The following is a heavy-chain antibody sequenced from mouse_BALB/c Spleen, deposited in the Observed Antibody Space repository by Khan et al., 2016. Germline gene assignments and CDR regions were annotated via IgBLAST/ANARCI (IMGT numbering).Heavy chain of an antibody. CDR3: TRDEITGTFAY. J-gene: IGHJ3*01. Sequence: EVQLVESGPGLVKPSQSLSLTCSVTGYSITSGYYWNWIRQFPGNKLEWMGCISYDGSNTYNPSLRNRISITRDTSKNQFFLKLNSVTTEDTASYYCTRDEITGTFAYWGQGTLVTVSA. CDR1: GYSITSGYY. V-gene: IGHV3-6*02. D-gene: IGHD4-1*01. CDR2: ISYDGSN.